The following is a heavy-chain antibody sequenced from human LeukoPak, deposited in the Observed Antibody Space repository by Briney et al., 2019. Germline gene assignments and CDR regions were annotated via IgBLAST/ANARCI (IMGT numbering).Heavy chain of an antibody. V-gene: IGHV4-59*12. D-gene: IGHD3-3*01. CDR2: IYYSGST. J-gene: IGHJ5*02. CDR3: AIITIFKGFDP. CDR1: GGSISSYY. Sequence: PSETLSLTCTVSGGSISSYYWSWIRQPPGKGLEWIGYIYYSGSTNYNPSLKSRVTISVDTSKNQFSLKLSSVTAADTAVYYCAIITIFKGFDPWGQGTLVTVSS.